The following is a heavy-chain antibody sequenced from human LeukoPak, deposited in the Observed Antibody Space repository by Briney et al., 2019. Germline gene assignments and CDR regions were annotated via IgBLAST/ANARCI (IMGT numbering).Heavy chain of an antibody. J-gene: IGHJ6*04. CDR1: GGSFSGYY. D-gene: IGHD2-2*02. CDR3: AREDIVAVPAAIHSGGMDV. V-gene: IGHV4-34*01. CDR2: INHSGST. Sequence: SETLSLTCAVYGGSFSGYYWSWIRQPPGKGLEWIGEINHSGSTNYNPSLKSRVTISVDTSKNQFSLKLSSVTAADTAVYYCAREDIVAVPAAIHSGGMDVWGKGTTVTVSS.